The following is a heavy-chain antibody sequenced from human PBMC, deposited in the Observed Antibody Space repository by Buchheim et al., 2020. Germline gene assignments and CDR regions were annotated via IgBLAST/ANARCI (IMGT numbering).Heavy chain of an antibody. CDR3: AKDSYSSGSGQLNY. D-gene: IGHD6-19*01. CDR1: GFTFDDYA. V-gene: IGHV3-43D*03. J-gene: IGHJ4*02. CDR2: ISWDGGST. Sequence: EVQLVESGGVVVQPGGSLRLSCAASGFTFDDYAMHWVRQAPGRGLEWVSLISWDGGSTYYADSVRGRFTISRDNSKNSLYLQMNSLRAEDTALYYRAKDSYSSGSGQLNYWGQGTL.